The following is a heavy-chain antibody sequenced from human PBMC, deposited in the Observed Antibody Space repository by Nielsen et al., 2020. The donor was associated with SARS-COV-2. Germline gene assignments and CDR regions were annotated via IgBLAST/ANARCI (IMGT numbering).Heavy chain of an antibody. V-gene: IGHV3-48*01. CDR2: ISSYSSSI. Sequence: GGPLRLSCAASGFIFSDYSMNWVRQAPGKGLEWVPYISSYSSSIFYADSVKGRFTISRDDAKNTVYLQMNSLRPEDTAMYYCARGRITAAGRFFDYWGQGTLVTVSS. D-gene: IGHD6-13*01. CDR1: GFIFSDYS. CDR3: ARGRITAAGRFFDY. J-gene: IGHJ4*02.